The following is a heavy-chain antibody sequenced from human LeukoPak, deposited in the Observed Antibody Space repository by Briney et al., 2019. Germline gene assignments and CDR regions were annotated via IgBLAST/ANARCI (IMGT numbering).Heavy chain of an antibody. CDR3: ARGDGYSEYFQH. J-gene: IGHJ1*01. V-gene: IGHV4-30-2*01. CDR2: IYHSVST. Sequence: SQTLSLTCAVSGGSISSGGYSWSWIRQPPGKGLEWIGYIYHSVSTYYNPSLKSRVTISVDRSKNQFSLKLSSVTAADTAVYYCARGDGYSEYFQHWGQGTLVTVSS. CDR1: GGSISSGGYS. D-gene: IGHD5-24*01.